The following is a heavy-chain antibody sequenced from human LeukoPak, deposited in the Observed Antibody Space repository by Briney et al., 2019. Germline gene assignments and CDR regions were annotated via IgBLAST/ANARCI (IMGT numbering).Heavy chain of an antibody. CDR1: GDSITTYY. Sequence: SETLSLTCTVSGDSITTYYWSRIRQSPGKGLEWIGYINYIGSTNYNPSLKNRVTISADISKSQFSLRLRSVTAADTAVYFCARGVTAAGSSWGQGTLVTVSS. V-gene: IGHV4-59*01. J-gene: IGHJ5*02. CDR3: ARGVTAAGSS. D-gene: IGHD6-13*01. CDR2: INYIGST.